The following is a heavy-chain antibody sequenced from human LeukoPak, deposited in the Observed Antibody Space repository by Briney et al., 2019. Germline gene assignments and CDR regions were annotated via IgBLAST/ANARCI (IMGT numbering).Heavy chain of an antibody. CDR1: GFTFSSYA. J-gene: IGHJ4*02. CDR3: AKARMATIGYFDY. D-gene: IGHD5-24*01. CDR2: ISGSGGST. V-gene: IGHV3-23*01. Sequence: PGGSLRPSCAASGFTFSSYAMSWVRQAPGKGLEWVSAISGSGGSTYYADSVKGRFTISRDNSKNTLYLQMNSLRAEDTAVYYCAKARMATIGYFDYWGQGTLVTVSS.